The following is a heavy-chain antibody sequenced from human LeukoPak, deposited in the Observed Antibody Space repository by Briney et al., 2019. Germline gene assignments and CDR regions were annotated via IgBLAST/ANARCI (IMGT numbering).Heavy chain of an antibody. CDR1: GGSISSSSYY. V-gene: IGHV4-39*01. CDR2: IYYSGST. D-gene: IGHD6-13*01. J-gene: IGHJ6*03. Sequence: SETLSLTCTVSGGSISSSSYYWGWIRQPPGKGLEWIGSIYYSGSTYYNPSLKSRVTISVDTSKNQFSLKLSSVTAADTAVYYCAGALAAAGPYYYYMDVWGKGTTVTVSS. CDR3: AGALAAAGPYYYYMDV.